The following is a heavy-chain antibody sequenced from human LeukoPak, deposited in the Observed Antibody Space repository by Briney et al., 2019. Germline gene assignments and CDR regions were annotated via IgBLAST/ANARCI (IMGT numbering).Heavy chain of an antibody. CDR2: IHSSGTT. Sequence: PSETLSLTYTVSGGSSSTYYWSCIRQPAGKGLEWIGRIHSSGTTRYNPSLRSRVPPSIGTSKNQFSLKLSSVTAADTAVYYCGRLNLPAVSGAFDYWGQGTLDTVSS. CDR3: GRLNLPAVSGAFDY. CDR1: GGSSSTYY. J-gene: IGHJ4*02. V-gene: IGHV4-4*07. D-gene: IGHD2-2*01.